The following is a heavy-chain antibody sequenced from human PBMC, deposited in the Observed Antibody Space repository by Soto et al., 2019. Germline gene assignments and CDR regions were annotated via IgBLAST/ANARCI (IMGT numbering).Heavy chain of an antibody. CDR1: GGSFSGYY. Sequence: SETLSLTCAVHGGSFSGYYWSWIRQPPGKGLEWIGEINHSGSTNYNPSLKSRVTISVDTSKNQFSLKLSSVTAADTAVYYCARGIPVLRYFDWSPSRYYYGMDVWGQGTTVTVSS. V-gene: IGHV4-34*01. D-gene: IGHD3-9*01. CDR2: INHSGST. CDR3: ARGIPVLRYFDWSPSRYYYGMDV. J-gene: IGHJ6*02.